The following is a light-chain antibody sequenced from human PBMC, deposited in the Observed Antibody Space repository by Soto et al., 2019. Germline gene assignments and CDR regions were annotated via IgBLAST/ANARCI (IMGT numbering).Light chain of an antibody. CDR2: DVS. J-gene: IGKJ1*01. V-gene: IGKV3D-20*02. CDR1: QSISSNY. Sequence: EIVLTQSPGTLSLSPGETATLSCRASQSISSNYLAWYQQKPGQAPRLLIYDVSRRATGIPDRFSGSGAGTDFTLTITSLQSEDFGVYFCQQYKDWPTTFGQGTRWISN. CDR3: QQYKDWPTT.